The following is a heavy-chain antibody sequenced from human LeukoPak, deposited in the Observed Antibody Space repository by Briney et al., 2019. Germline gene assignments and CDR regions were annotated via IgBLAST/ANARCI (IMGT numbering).Heavy chain of an antibody. J-gene: IGHJ6*02. CDR1: GGSFSGYY. Sequence: NSSETLSLTCAVYGGSFSGYYWSWIRQPPGKGLEWIGEINHSGSTNYNPSLKSRVTISVDTSKNQFSLKLSSVTAADTAVYYCARGRGGSGSYYGYYYGMDVWGQGTTVTVSS. V-gene: IGHV4-34*01. CDR2: INHSGST. CDR3: ARGRGGSGSYYGYYYGMDV. D-gene: IGHD3-10*01.